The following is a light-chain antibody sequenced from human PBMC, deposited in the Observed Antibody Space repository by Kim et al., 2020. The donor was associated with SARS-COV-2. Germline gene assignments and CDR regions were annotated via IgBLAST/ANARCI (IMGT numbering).Light chain of an antibody. CDR1: ENIGTW. V-gene: IGKV1-5*03. CDR2: LAS. J-gene: IGKJ2*01. Sequence: GDRVTITCRASENIGTWLAWYQQKPERAPSLLIYLASTLESGVPSRFSGTGSGTEFSLSITSLQPDDFATYYCQHYSRFPYTFGQGTKLEI. CDR3: QHYSRFPYT.